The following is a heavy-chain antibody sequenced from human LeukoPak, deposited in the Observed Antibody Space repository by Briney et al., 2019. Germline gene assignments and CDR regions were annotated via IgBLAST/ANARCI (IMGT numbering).Heavy chain of an antibody. V-gene: IGHV4-39*01. J-gene: IGHJ4*02. CDR2: IHYSGST. CDR1: GGSISSSSYY. D-gene: IGHD6-19*01. Sequence: SETLSLTCTVSGGSISSSSYYWGWIRQPPGKGLEWIGIIHYSGSTYYNPSLKSRATISVDTSKNQFSLKLSSVAAADTAVYYCARHPLLPYSSGYYDDCGQGTLVTASS. CDR3: ARHPLLPYSSGYYDD.